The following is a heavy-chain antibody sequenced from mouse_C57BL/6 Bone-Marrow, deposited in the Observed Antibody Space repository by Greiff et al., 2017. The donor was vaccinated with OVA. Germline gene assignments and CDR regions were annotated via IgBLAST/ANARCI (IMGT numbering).Heavy chain of an antibody. V-gene: IGHV2-5*01. J-gene: IGHJ3*01. CDR3: AKEGYYSNYTWFAY. CDR1: GFSLTSYG. D-gene: IGHD2-5*01. Sequence: VQLQQSGPGLVQPSQSLSITCTVSGFSLTSYGVHWVRQSPGKGLEWLGVIWRGGSTDYNAAFMSRLSITKDNSKSQVFFKMNSLQADDTAIYYCAKEGYYSNYTWFAYWGQGTLVTVSA. CDR2: IWRGGST.